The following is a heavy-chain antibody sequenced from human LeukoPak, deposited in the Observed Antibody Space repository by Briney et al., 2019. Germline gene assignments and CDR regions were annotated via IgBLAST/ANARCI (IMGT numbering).Heavy chain of an antibody. CDR3: ARDRPTRGSGSLSFDY. CDR1: GGSISTYY. J-gene: IGHJ4*02. Sequence: ASETLSLTCTISGGSISTYYWSWIRQPPGKGPEWIGFIYYNGNTNYNPSLKSRVTMSVDTSKNQFSLKLSSVTAADTAVYYCARDRPTRGSGSLSFDYWGQGTLVTVSS. D-gene: IGHD3-10*01. CDR2: IYYNGNT. V-gene: IGHV4-59*12.